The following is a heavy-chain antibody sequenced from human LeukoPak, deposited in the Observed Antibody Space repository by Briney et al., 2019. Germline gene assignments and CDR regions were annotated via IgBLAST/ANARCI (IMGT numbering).Heavy chain of an antibody. Sequence: ASVKVSCKASGYTFTGYYMHWVRQAPGQGLEWMGWINPNSGGTNYAQKFQGRVTMTRDTSISTAYMELRRLRSDDTAVYYCARDTYYYDSSGFQHWGQGTLVTVSS. V-gene: IGHV1-2*02. CDR2: INPNSGGT. D-gene: IGHD3-22*01. CDR3: ARDTYYYDSSGFQH. CDR1: GYTFTGYY. J-gene: IGHJ1*01.